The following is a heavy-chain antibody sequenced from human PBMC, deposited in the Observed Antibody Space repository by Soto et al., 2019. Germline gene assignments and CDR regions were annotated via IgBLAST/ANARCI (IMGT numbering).Heavy chain of an antibody. CDR2: ISGSGGST. J-gene: IGHJ4*02. V-gene: IGHV3-23*01. D-gene: IGHD1-1*01. CDR1: GFTFSSYA. Sequence: GGSLRLSCAASGFTFSSYAMSWVRQAPGKGLEWVSAISGSGGSTYYADSVKGRFTISRDNSKNTLYRQMNSLRAEDTAVDDCAKDQQPRNGNYFDYWGQGTLVTVSS. CDR3: AKDQQPRNGNYFDY.